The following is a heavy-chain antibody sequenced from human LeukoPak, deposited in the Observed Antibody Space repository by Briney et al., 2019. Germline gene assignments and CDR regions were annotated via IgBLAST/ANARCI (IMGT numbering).Heavy chain of an antibody. V-gene: IGHV4-59*01. CDR2: MYYSGGT. CDR1: GGSISSYY. CDR3: ARTMYYDFWSGYFSTNWFDH. Sequence: SETLSLTCAVSGGSISSYYWSWVRQPPGKGLEWMGYMYYSGGTKYNPSLKRRVTISVDTSNNQFSLKLSSVNAADTAVYYCARTMYYDFWSGYFSTNWFDHWGQGTLVTVSS. J-gene: IGHJ5*02. D-gene: IGHD3-3*01.